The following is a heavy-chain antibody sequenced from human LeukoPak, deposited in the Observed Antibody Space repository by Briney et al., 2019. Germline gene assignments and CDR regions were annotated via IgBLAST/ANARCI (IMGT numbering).Heavy chain of an antibody. Sequence: GGSLRLSCAASGFTFSTYWMNWVRQAPGKGLEWVANIKQDGNEKYYVDSVKGRFTISRDNAKNLLYLQMDSLRAEDTAVYYCANLRLTWGQGTMVTVSS. CDR2: IKQDGNEK. J-gene: IGHJ3*01. CDR3: ANLRLT. V-gene: IGHV3-7*05. CDR1: GFTFSTYW. D-gene: IGHD3-9*01.